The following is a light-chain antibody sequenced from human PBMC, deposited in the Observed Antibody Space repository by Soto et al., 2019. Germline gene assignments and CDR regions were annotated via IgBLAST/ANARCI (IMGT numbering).Light chain of an antibody. J-gene: IGLJ3*02. CDR1: SSDVGAYPY. CDR3: SSYTSSRSRV. CDR2: DVF. V-gene: IGLV2-14*03. Sequence: QSVLTQPASVSGSPGQSITISCTGTSSDVGAYPYVAWYQHHPGKAPKLMIYDVFNCPSGVSHRFSASKSGNTASLTISGLQADDEADYYCSSYTSSRSRVFGGGTKLTVL.